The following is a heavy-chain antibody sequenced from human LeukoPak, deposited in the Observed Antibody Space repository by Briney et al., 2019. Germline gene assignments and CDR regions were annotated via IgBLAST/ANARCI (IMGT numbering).Heavy chain of an antibody. J-gene: IGHJ4*02. D-gene: IGHD3-10*01. CDR1: GGSFSGYY. CDR2: INHSGST. V-gene: IGHV4-34*01. CDR3: ALSITMVRGVTYFDY. Sequence: SETLSLTCAVYGGSFSGYYWSWIRQPPGKGLEWIGEINHSGSTNYNPSLKSRVTISVDTSKNQFSLKLSSVTAADTAVYYCALSITMVRGVTYFDYWGQGTLVTVSS.